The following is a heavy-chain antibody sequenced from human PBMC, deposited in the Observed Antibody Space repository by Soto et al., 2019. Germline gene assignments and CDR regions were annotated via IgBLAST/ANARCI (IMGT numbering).Heavy chain of an antibody. CDR2: ISGSGGST. CDR1: GFTFSSYA. Sequence: GGSLRLSCAASGFTFSSYAMSWVRQAPGKGLEWVSAISGSGGSTYYADSVKGRFTISRDNSKNTLYLQMNSLRAEDTAVYYCAKDPYSGYDRSPDYFDYWGQGTLVTVSS. V-gene: IGHV3-23*01. CDR3: AKDPYSGYDRSPDYFDY. D-gene: IGHD5-12*01. J-gene: IGHJ4*02.